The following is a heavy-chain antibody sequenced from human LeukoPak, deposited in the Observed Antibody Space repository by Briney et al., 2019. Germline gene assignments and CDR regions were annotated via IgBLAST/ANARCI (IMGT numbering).Heavy chain of an antibody. CDR3: ARNYYGSGTMGGY. CDR1: GFTFSSFT. J-gene: IGHJ4*02. D-gene: IGHD3-10*01. V-gene: IGHV3-23*01. Sequence: PGGSLRLSCAASGFTFSSFTMTWVRQAPGKGLEWVSTIGGSVGSTYYAGSMKGRFTISRDNSKNTLSLQMSSLRAEDSAIYYCARNYYGSGTMGGYWGQGTLVTVPS. CDR2: IGGSVGST.